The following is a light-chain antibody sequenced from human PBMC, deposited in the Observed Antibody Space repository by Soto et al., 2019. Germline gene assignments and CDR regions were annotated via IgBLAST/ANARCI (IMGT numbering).Light chain of an antibody. Sequence: DIQMTQSPSSLSASLGDRVTITCRASQSISTYLNWYQQKPGKAPKPLIYTGSTLQSGVPSRFSGSGSGTDFTLTISSLQPEDFAIYICQESATTLLTFGGGTRVEMK. CDR2: TGS. J-gene: IGKJ4*01. V-gene: IGKV1-39*01. CDR1: QSISTY. CDR3: QESATTLLT.